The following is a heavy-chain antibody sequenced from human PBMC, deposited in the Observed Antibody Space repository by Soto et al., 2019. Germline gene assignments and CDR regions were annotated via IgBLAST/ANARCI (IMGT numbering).Heavy chain of an antibody. CDR2: ISSNGGSI. V-gene: IGHV3-64*01. CDR3: ASLHNYHSALDV. Sequence: PGGSLRLSCAASGFTFSSYAMHWVRQAPGKGLEYVSAISSNGGSIYYGNSVKGRFTISRDNSKNTLYFQMGSLRAEDMAVYYCASLHNYHSALDVWGQGTTVTVPS. CDR1: GFTFSSYA. J-gene: IGHJ6*02. D-gene: IGHD4-4*01.